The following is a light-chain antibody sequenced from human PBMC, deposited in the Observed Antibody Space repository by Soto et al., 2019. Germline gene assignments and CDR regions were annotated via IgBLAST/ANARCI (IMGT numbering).Light chain of an antibody. J-gene: IGKJ3*01. CDR3: QHYNTYSGT. CDR1: QSINTW. Sequence: DIQMTQSPSTLSASVGDRVTITCRASQSINTWLAWYQQKPGKAPKLVIYRASTLESGVPSRFSGSGSGTEFTLTISSLQPDDFSTYYCQHYNTYSGTFGPGTKVDI. CDR2: RAS. V-gene: IGKV1-5*03.